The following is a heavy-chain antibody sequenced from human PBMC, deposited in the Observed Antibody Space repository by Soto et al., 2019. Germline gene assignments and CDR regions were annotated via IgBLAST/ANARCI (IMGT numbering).Heavy chain of an antibody. J-gene: IGHJ4*02. CDR1: GYTFTSYG. V-gene: IGHV1-18*01. CDR2: ISAYNGNT. Sequence: ASVKVSCKASGYTFTSYGISWVRQAPGQGLEWMGWISAYNGNTNYAQKLQGRVTMTTDTSTSTAYMELRSLRSDDTAVYYCARDSPAGDSSGWYDYWGQGTLVTVSS. D-gene: IGHD6-19*01. CDR3: ARDSPAGDSSGWYDY.